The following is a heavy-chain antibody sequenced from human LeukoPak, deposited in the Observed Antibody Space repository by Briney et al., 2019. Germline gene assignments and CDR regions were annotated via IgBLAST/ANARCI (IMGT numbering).Heavy chain of an antibody. Sequence: PGGSLRLSCAASGFTFSSYAMHWVRQAPGKGLEWVAVISYDGSNKYYADSVKGRFTISRDNSKNTLFLQMNSLRAEDTAVYYCALQGSPQPNYYYYYMDVWGKGTTVTVSS. CDR3: ALQGSPQPNYYYYYMDV. D-gene: IGHD1-1*01. V-gene: IGHV3-30-3*01. CDR2: ISYDGSNK. J-gene: IGHJ6*03. CDR1: GFTFSSYA.